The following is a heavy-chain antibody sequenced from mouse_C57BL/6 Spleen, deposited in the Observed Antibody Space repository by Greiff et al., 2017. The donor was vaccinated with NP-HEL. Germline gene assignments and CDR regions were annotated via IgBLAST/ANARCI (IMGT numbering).Heavy chain of an antibody. CDR2: INPNNGGT. Sequence: VQLQQSGPELVKPGASVKISCKASGYTFTDYYMNWVKQSHGKSLEWIGDINPNNGGTSYNQKFKGKATLTVDKSSSTAYMELRSLTSEDSAVYYCARGMVTTVFDYWGQGTTLTVSS. CDR1: GYTFTDYY. J-gene: IGHJ2*01. V-gene: IGHV1-26*01. D-gene: IGHD2-2*01. CDR3: ARGMVTTVFDY.